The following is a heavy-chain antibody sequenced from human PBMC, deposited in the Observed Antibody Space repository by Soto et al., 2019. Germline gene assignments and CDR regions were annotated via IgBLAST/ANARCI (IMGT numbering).Heavy chain of an antibody. J-gene: IGHJ6*02. CDR1: GGSIPTNISH. D-gene: IGHD3-10*01. Sequence: AENRSSTCSIPGGSIPTNISHWYCICPRPGKRLEWIGNVYYSGSTYSNPSLKSRLTISADTSKNQFSLKLSSVTAADTAVYFCARQSEYYYASGRAAPLYGMDVWGQGNTVT. CDR2: VYYSGST. V-gene: IGHV4-39*01. CDR3: ARQSEYYYASGRAAPLYGMDV.